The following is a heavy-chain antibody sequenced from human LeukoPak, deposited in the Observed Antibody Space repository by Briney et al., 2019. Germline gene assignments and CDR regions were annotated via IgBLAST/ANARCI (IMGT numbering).Heavy chain of an antibody. V-gene: IGHV3-23*01. J-gene: IGHJ3*02. D-gene: IGHD1-26*01. CDR3: ARGGSYLSAFDI. Sequence: GGSLRLSCAASGFTFSSYSMNWVRQAPGKGLEWVSAISGSGGSTYYADSVKGRFTISRDNSKNTLYLQMNSLRAEDTAVYYCARGGSYLSAFDIWGQGTMVTVSS. CDR2: ISGSGGST. CDR1: GFTFSSYS.